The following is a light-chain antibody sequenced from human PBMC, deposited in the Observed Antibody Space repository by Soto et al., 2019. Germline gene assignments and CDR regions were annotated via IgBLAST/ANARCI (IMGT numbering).Light chain of an antibody. CDR2: DVS. Sequence: EIVLTQAPATLSLSPGERATLSCRASQSVNIYLAWYQQRPGQAHRLLIYDVSNRATGIPARFSGSGSGTDLTLTSSSLEPEDFAVYYCQQRSSWPVTFGGGTKVAIK. J-gene: IGKJ4*01. V-gene: IGKV3-11*01. CDR1: QSVNIY. CDR3: QQRSSWPVT.